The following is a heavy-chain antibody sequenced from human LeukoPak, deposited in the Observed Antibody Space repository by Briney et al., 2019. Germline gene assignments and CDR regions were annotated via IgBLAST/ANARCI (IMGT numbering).Heavy chain of an antibody. J-gene: IGHJ6*04. CDR2: ISYDGSNK. CDR1: GFTFSSYA. Sequence: GGSLRLSCAASGFTFSSYAMHWVRQAPGKGLEWVAVISYDGSNKYYADSVKGRSTISRDNSKNTLYLQMNRLRAEDTALYYCARDRSGLMDVCGKGTTVTVS. CDR3: ARDRSGLMDV. V-gene: IGHV3-30*04.